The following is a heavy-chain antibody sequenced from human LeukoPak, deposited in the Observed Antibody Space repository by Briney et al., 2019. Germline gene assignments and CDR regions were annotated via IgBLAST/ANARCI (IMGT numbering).Heavy chain of an antibody. D-gene: IGHD4/OR15-4a*01. V-gene: IGHV1-8*01. CDR3: ATGHYGAILDFGG. J-gene: IGHJ4*02. CDR2: IHPNSGKT. Sequence: ASVNVSCNSAGYTSRSYGYNWGRQAPGQGLEWVGWIHPNSGKTGYAQKFQGRVTMTRDTSTETAFMELSNLKFDDTAILYCATGHYGAILDFGGRGQRTLVTVSS. CDR1: GYTSRSYG.